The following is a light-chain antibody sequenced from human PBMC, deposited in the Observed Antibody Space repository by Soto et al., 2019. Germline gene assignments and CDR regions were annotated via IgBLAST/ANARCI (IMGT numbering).Light chain of an antibody. J-gene: IGKJ2*01. CDR2: GAS. Sequence: EIVLTQSPVTLSLSPGERATLSCRASQSVTSSYLAWYQQKPGQAPRLLIYGASIRATGIPSRFSGSWSGTDFTLTISGLDPEDFAVYYCQQYVSSPPTFGQGTKLEIK. CDR3: QQYVSSPPT. V-gene: IGKV3-20*01. CDR1: QSVTSSY.